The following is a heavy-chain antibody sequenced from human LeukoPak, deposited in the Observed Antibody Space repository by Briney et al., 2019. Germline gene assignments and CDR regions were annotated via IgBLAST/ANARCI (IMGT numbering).Heavy chain of an antibody. CDR1: GGSISNYY. CDR2: ISRSGST. Sequence: SETLSLTCAVSGGSISNYYWSWIRQPAGKGLEWIGRISRSGSTNYNSSLKSRVTMSVDTSKNQFSLKLNSVTAADTAVYYCAREYGDFDYWGQGTLVTVSS. J-gene: IGHJ4*02. V-gene: IGHV4-4*07. D-gene: IGHD4-17*01. CDR3: AREYGDFDY.